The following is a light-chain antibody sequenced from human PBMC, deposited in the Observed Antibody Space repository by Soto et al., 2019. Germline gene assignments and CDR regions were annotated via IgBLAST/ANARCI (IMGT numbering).Light chain of an antibody. Sequence: QSVLTQPASVSGSPGQSITISCTGTSSDVGGYNYVSWYQQHPGKAPKLMIYDVSNRPSGVSNRFSGSKSGSTASLTISGLQAEDEADYYRSSYTSSKTKFFGTGTKVT. V-gene: IGLV2-14*01. J-gene: IGLJ1*01. CDR3: SSYTSSKTKF. CDR2: DVS. CDR1: SSDVGGYNY.